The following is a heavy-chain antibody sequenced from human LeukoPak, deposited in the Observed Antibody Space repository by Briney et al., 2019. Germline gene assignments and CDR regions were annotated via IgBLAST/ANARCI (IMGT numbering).Heavy chain of an antibody. J-gene: IGHJ6*03. CDR2: ISGSGGST. CDR1: RFTFSSYA. D-gene: IGHD2-2*01. Sequence: PGGSLRLSCAASRFTFSSYAMSWVRQAPGKGLEWVSGISGSGGSTYYAESVKGRFTISRDNSKNTLYLQMNSLRAEDTAVYYCARDRLYCSSTSCSYYYYYMDVWGKGTTVTISS. CDR3: ARDRLYCSSTSCSYYYYYMDV. V-gene: IGHV3-23*01.